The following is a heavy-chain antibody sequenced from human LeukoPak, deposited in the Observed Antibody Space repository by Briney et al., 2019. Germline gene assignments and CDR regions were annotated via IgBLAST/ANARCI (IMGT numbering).Heavy chain of an antibody. CDR3: ARGRYSSDFFDY. CDR1: GYSFTNYH. J-gene: IGHJ4*02. V-gene: IGHV1-46*01. D-gene: IGHD6-25*01. CDR2: INPSGVST. Sequence: GASVKVSCKASGYSFTNYHMHWVRQAPGQGLEWMGVINPSGVSTSHAQKFQGRVTMTSDTSTNTVYMELSSLRSEDTAVYSCARGRYSSDFFDYWGQGNLVTVSS.